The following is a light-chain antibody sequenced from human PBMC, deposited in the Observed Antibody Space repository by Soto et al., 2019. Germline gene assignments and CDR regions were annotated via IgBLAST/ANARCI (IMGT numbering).Light chain of an antibody. Sequence: QSVLTQPASVSGSPGQSITISCTGTSSDVGGYNYVSGYQQHPGKAPKLMIYEVSNRPSGVSNRFSGSKSGNTASLTISGLQAEDEADYYCSSYTSSSTLTYVFGNGTKVTVL. CDR1: SSDVGGYNY. CDR2: EVS. J-gene: IGLJ1*01. CDR3: SSYTSSSTLTYV. V-gene: IGLV2-14*01.